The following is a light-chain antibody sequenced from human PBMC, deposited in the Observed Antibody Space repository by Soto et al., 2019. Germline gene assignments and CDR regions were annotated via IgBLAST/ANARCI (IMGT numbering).Light chain of an antibody. J-gene: IGKJ4*01. CDR3: QQYGSSPLT. Sequence: EIVLTQSPGTLSLSPGERATLSCRASQSVSSSYLAWYQQKPGQAPRLLIYDASSRATGIPDRFSGSGSGTDFTLTISRLEPEDDAVYYCQQYGSSPLTFGGGTKVEIK. CDR1: QSVSSSY. CDR2: DAS. V-gene: IGKV3-20*01.